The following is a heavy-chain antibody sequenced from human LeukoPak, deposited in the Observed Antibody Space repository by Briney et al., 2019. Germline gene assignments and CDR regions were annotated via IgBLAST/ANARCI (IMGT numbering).Heavy chain of an antibody. J-gene: IGHJ4*02. CDR2: TNQDGSKN. D-gene: IGHD3-22*01. V-gene: IGHV3-7*01. Sequence: GGSLRLSCAASGFTFSSYWMSWVRQAPGKGLERVAHTNQDGSKNYYADSVKGRFTISRDNARNSLYLEMNNLRAEDTAIYYWATSYDSSGNNWGQGPLVTVSS. CDR1: GFTFSSYW. CDR3: ATSYDSSGNN.